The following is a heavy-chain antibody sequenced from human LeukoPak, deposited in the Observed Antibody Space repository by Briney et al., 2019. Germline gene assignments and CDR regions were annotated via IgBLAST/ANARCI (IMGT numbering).Heavy chain of an antibody. CDR2: LYYSGSN. CDR1: GASINSYY. Sequence: SETLSLTCTVSGASINSYYWSCIRQPPGKGLQWIAYLYYSGSNNFNPSLKSRLTISVDTSKNQFSLKLNSVTAADTAVYYCARSGSRPSGGAFDLWGQGTMVTVSS. CDR3: ARSGSRPSGGAFDL. V-gene: IGHV4-59*08. D-gene: IGHD1-26*01. J-gene: IGHJ3*01.